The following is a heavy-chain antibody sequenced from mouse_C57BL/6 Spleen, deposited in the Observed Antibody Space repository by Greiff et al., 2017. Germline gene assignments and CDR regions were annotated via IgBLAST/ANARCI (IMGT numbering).Heavy chain of an antibody. CDR3: ARQEHYYGDAMDY. J-gene: IGHJ4*01. CDR1: GFTFSSYG. Sequence: DVMLVESGGDLVKPGGSLKLSCAASGFTFSSYGMSWVRQTPDKRLEWVATISSGGSYTYYPDSVKGRFTISRDNAKNTLYLQMSSLKSEDTAMYYCARQEHYYGDAMDYWGQGTSVTVSS. CDR2: ISSGGSYT. V-gene: IGHV5-6*02. D-gene: IGHD1-1*01.